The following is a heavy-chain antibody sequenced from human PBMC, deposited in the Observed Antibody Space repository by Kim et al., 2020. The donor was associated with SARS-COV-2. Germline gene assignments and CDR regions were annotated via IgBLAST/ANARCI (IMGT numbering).Heavy chain of an antibody. V-gene: IGHV4-4*02. D-gene: IGHD1-1*01. Sequence: SETLSLTCAVSGGSISSSNWWSWVRQPPGKGLEWIGEIYHSGSTNYNPSLKSRVTISVDKSKNQFSLKLSSVTAADTAVYYCARETGPRWRHNCFDPWGQGTLVTVSS. CDR2: IYHSGST. J-gene: IGHJ5*02. CDR3: ARETGPRWRHNCFDP. CDR1: GGSISSSNW.